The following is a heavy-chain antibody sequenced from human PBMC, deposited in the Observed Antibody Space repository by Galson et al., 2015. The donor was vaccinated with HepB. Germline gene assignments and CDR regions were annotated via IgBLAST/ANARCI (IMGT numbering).Heavy chain of an antibody. J-gene: IGHJ6*02. CDR1: GYSFTSYW. V-gene: IGHV5-51*01. Sequence: QSGAEVKKPGESLKISCKGSGYSFTSYWIGWVRQMPGKGLEWMGIIYPGDSDTRYSPSFQGQVTISADKSISTAYLQWSSLKASDPAMYYCARHTDTAMDAYYYYYGMDVWGQGTTLTVSS. CDR2: IYPGDSDT. D-gene: IGHD5-18*01. CDR3: ARHTDTAMDAYYYYYGMDV.